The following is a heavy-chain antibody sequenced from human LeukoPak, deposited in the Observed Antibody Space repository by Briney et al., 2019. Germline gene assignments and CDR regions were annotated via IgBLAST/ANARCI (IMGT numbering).Heavy chain of an antibody. CDR2: ISGSGGST. J-gene: IGHJ4*02. V-gene: IGHV3-23*01. Sequence: PGGSLRLSCAASGFTFSSYAMSWVRQAPGKGLEWVSAISGSGGSTYYADSVKGRFTISRDNSKNTLYLQMNSLRAEDTAVYYCAGFWSGYYTEDYFDYWGQGTLVTVSS. CDR1: GFTFSSYA. CDR3: AGFWSGYYTEDYFDY. D-gene: IGHD3-3*01.